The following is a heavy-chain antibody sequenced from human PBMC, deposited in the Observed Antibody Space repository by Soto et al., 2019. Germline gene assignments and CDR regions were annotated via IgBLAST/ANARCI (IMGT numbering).Heavy chain of an antibody. CDR3: ARGGRWLFDY. CDR2: IYHTGNT. V-gene: IGHV4-4*02. D-gene: IGHD6-19*01. J-gene: IGHJ4*02. CDR1: GGSISTDNW. Sequence: QVQLEESGPGLVKPSGTLSLTCAVSGGSISTDNWWRWVRQPPGKGLEWVGEIYHTGNTNYNPSLKSRLTISIDKSKDQFPLDVTFVTAADTAVYYCARGGRWLFDYWGQGALVTVSS.